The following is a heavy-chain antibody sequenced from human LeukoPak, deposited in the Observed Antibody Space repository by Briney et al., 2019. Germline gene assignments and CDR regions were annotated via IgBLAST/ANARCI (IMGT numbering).Heavy chain of an antibody. V-gene: IGHV4-61*02. CDR3: ARARFILLDY. CDR2: IYTSGST. Sequence: ASQTLSLTCTVSGGSISSGSYYWSWIRQPAGKGLEWIGRIYTSGSTNYNPSLKSRVTISVDTSKNQFSLKLSSVTAADTAVYYCARARFILLDYWGQGTLVTVSS. J-gene: IGHJ4*02. CDR1: GGSISSGSYY. D-gene: IGHD3-16*02.